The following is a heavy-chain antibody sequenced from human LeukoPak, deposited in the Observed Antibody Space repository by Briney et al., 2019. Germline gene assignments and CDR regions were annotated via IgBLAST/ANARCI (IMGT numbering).Heavy chain of an antibody. V-gene: IGHV4-39*07. J-gene: IGHJ4*02. D-gene: IGHD3-3*01. Sequence: SETLSLTCTVSGGSISSSSYYWGWIRQPPGKGLEWIGSIYYSGSTYYKPSLKSRVTISVDTSKNQFSLKLSSVTAADTAVYYCARGTRTVITIFGVVTPYYFDYWGQGTLVTVSS. CDR2: IYYSGST. CDR3: ARGTRTVITIFGVVTPYYFDY. CDR1: GGSISSSSYY.